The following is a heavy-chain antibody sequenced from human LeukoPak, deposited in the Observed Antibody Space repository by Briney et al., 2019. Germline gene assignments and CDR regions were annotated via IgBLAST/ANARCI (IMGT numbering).Heavy chain of an antibody. Sequence: GGALRLSCAASGVTVSNALMSWGRQTPGKGLEWVGRIKSETDGVKTEYAAPGTGRLTISRKESKNTLSLQMTSQKTEDTAVYYCTTDRPQLARYYYYNYMDVWGKGTTVTVSS. CDR3: TTDRPQLARYYYYNYMDV. V-gene: IGHV3-15*01. D-gene: IGHD6-13*01. CDR1: GVTVSNAL. CDR2: IKSETDGVKT. J-gene: IGHJ6*03.